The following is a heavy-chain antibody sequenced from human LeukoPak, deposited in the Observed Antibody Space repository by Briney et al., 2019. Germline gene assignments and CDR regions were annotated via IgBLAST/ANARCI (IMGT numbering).Heavy chain of an antibody. CDR2: INPSGGST. V-gene: IGHV1-46*01. CDR1: GYTSTSYY. CDR3: ARVWNVAGNGGNQYYFDY. Sequence: ASVKVSCKASGYTSTSYYMHWVRQAPGQGLEWMGIINPSGGSTSYAQKFQGRVTMTRDTSTSTVYMELSSLRSEDTAVYYCARVWNVAGNGGNQYYFDYWGQGTLVTVSS. J-gene: IGHJ4*02. D-gene: IGHD6-19*01.